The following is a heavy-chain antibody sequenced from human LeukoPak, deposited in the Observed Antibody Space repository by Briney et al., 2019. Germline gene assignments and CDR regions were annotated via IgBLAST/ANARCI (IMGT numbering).Heavy chain of an antibody. V-gene: IGHV4-38-2*02. CDR3: ARAVRGAYDFWSDPFDY. J-gene: IGHJ4*02. CDR1: GYSISSGYY. Sequence: PSETLSLTCTVSGYSISSGYYWGWIRQPPGKGLEWIGSIYHSGSTYYNPSLKSRVTISVDKSKNQFSLKLSSVTAADTAVYYCARAVRGAYDFWSDPFDYWGQGTLVTVSS. D-gene: IGHD3-3*01. CDR2: IYHSGST.